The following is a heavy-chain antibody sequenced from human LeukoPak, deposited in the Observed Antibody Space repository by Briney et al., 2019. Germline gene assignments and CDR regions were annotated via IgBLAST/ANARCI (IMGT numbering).Heavy chain of an antibody. J-gene: IGHJ4*02. V-gene: IGHV1-46*01. D-gene: IGHD1-1*01. CDR3: AREGQQLKHFDY. Sequence: GASVKVSCKASGNTFIGYWIHWVRQAPGQGLEWMGAINPRGDATIGAQKFQGRVTTTRDTSTSTVYIELSSLRSGDTAVYYCAREGQQLKHFDYWGQGTLVAVSS. CDR2: INPRGDAT. CDR1: GNTFIGYW.